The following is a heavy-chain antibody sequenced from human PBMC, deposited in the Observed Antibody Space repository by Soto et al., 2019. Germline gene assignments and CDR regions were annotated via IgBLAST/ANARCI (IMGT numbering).Heavy chain of an antibody. V-gene: IGHV3-9*01. CDR2: ISWNADNI. D-gene: IGHD3-10*01. Sequence: EVRLVESGGGLVQPGRSLRLSCTGSGFTFESSAMHWVRQAPGKGLEWVSMISWNADNIAYVDSVKGRFTVSRDNAKNSLYLQMSSLRAEDTAFYFCAKDIYPGEKFGDLLPTPCFDSWGQGTLVTVSS. J-gene: IGHJ4*02. CDR1: GFTFESSA. CDR3: AKDIYPGEKFGDLLPTPCFDS.